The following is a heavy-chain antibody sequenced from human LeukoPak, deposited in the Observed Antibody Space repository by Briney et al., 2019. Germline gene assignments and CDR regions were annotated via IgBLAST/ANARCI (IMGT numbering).Heavy chain of an antibody. Sequence: GASVKVSCKASGYTFTSYDINWVRQATGQGLEWMGWMNPNSGNTGYAQKFQGRVTMTRNTSISTAYMELSSLRSEDTAVYYCARGTYYYGSGSHRRGHYFDYWGQGTLVTVSS. J-gene: IGHJ4*02. V-gene: IGHV1-8*01. CDR3: ARGTYYYGSGSHRRGHYFDY. D-gene: IGHD3-10*01. CDR2: MNPNSGNT. CDR1: GYTFTSYD.